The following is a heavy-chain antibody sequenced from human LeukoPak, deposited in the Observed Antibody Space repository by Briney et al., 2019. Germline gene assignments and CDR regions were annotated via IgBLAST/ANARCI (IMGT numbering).Heavy chain of an antibody. J-gene: IGHJ3*02. D-gene: IGHD1-26*01. CDR1: GGTFSSYA. CDR3: ARGERVGATTFFDI. V-gene: IGHV1-69*13. CDR2: IIPIFGTA. Sequence: SVTVSCKASGGTFSSYAISWVRQAPGQGLEWMGGIIPIFGTANYAQKFQGRVTITADESTSTAYMELSSLRSEDTAVYYCARGERVGATTFFDIWGQGTMVTVSS.